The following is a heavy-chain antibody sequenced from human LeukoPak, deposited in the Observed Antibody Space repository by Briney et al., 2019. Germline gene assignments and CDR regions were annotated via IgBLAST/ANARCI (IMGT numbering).Heavy chain of an antibody. CDR2: TNPNSGGT. J-gene: IGHJ4*02. CDR3: ARARKWELPRVLDY. Sequence: ASVKVSCKAYGYTFTGYYMHWERQAAGQGLEWMGWTNPNSGGTNFAKKFQGRVTMTRDTSISPAYMELSRLRSDDTAVYYCARARKWELPRVLDYWGQGTLVTVSS. CDR1: GYTFTGYY. V-gene: IGHV1-2*02. D-gene: IGHD1-26*01.